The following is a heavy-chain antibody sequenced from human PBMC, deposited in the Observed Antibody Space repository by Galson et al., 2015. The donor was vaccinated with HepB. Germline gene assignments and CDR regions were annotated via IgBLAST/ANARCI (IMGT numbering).Heavy chain of an antibody. CDR1: GFIFRHHA. V-gene: IGHV3-23*01. D-gene: IGHD3-16*01. Sequence: SLRLSCAGSGFIFRHHAMAWIRQAPGKGLEWVSGINGRGPTRSYSDAVKGCFSISRDNSKDTVFLQMDNLRAEDTAVYYCVKEGSWFGGDWFDPWGQGALVTVS. J-gene: IGHJ5*02. CDR3: VKEGSWFGGDWFDP. CDR2: INGRGPTR.